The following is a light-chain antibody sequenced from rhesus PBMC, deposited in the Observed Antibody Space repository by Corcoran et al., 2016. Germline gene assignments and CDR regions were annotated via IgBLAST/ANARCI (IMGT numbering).Light chain of an antibody. CDR3: QLGYGAPRT. V-gene: IGKV1S15*01. Sequence: DIQMTQSPSSLSASVGDTVTITCRARQAISKNVAWDQQKPGKVPKLLSYYASTLQSGVPSRLRGSGSGTVFTLTISSLQPEDFATCYCQLGYGAPRTFGPGTKLES. J-gene: IGKJ1*01. CDR1: QAISKN. CDR2: YAS.